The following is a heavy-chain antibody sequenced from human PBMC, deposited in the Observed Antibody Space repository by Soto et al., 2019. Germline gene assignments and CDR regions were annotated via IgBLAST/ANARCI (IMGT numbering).Heavy chain of an antibody. D-gene: IGHD2-15*01. CDR3: AREVVVAATGWFDP. J-gene: IGHJ5*02. CDR2: MIPIFGTA. CDR1: GGTFSSYA. V-gene: IGHV1-69*12. Sequence: QVQLVQSGAEVKKPGSSVKVACKASGGTFSSYAISWVRQAPGQGLEWMGGMIPIFGTANYAKKFQGRVTITADESTSTAYMELSSLRSEDTAVYYCAREVVVAATGWFDPWGQGTLVTVSS.